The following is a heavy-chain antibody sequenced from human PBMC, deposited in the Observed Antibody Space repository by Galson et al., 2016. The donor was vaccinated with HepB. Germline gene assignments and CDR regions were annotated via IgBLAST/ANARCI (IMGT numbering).Heavy chain of an antibody. CDR3: ARGPPEGYSSASCFIGAFDV. Sequence: TLSLTCTVSGASISNGDFYWTWIRQPPGKGLEWIGYIYNSGNIYYNPSLESRLTISLDTSHLSLKMRSVTDADTAVYYCARGPPEGYSSASCFIGAFDVWGHGTMVTVSS. CDR1: GASISNGDFY. J-gene: IGHJ3*01. V-gene: IGHV4-30-4*01. CDR2: IYNSGNI. D-gene: IGHD6-25*01.